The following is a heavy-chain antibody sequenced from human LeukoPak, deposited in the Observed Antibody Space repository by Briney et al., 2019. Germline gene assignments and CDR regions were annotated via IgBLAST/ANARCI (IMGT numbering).Heavy chain of an antibody. J-gene: IGHJ4*02. CDR1: GFTFSDYT. D-gene: IGHD6-6*01. CDR2: ISWDGVTT. Sequence: GGSLRLSCAASGFTFSDYTMHWVRQPPGKGLEWVALISWDGVTTYYGDSVKGRFTISRDNTRNSLHLRMNSLRSEDTALYYCAKELAFSSSPFDSWGQGTLLRVSS. CDR3: AKELAFSSSPFDS. V-gene: IGHV3-43*01.